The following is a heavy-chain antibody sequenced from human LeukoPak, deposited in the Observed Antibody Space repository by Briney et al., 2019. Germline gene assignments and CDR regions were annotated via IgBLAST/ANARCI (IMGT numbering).Heavy chain of an antibody. J-gene: IGHJ4*02. D-gene: IGHD6-19*01. CDR3: AKDGLVSGWYVY. CDR1: GFTFSSYA. Sequence: GSLRLSCAASGFTFSSYAMSWVRQAPGKGLGWVSAISGSGGSTYYADSVKGRFTISRDNSKNTLYLQMNSLRAEDTAVYYCAKDGLVSGWYVYWGQGTLVTVAS. CDR2: ISGSGGST. V-gene: IGHV3-23*01.